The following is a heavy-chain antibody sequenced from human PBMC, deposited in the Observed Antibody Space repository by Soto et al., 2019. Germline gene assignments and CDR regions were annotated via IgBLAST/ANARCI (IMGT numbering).Heavy chain of an antibody. J-gene: IGHJ4*02. CDR2: ISAHNGNT. CDR1: GYGLTTYG. CDR3: ARGRYGDY. D-gene: IGHD1-1*01. V-gene: IGHV1-18*01. Sequence: QVHLVQSGAEVKKRGASVKVSCKGSGYGLTTYGITWVRQAPGQGLEWMAWISAHNGNTNYAQKLQGRVTVTRDTSTSTAYMELRSLRSDDTAVYYCARGRYGDYWGQGALVTVSS.